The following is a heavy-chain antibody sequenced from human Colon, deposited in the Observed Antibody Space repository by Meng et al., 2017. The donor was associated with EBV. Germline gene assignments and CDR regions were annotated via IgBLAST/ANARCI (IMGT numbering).Heavy chain of an antibody. CDR3: ARRPTGIDY. CDR1: GGSLNGAH. D-gene: IGHD2-8*02. CDR2: IIHGGSP. V-gene: IGHV4-34*12. Sequence: CGAGRLMPSAPPSLTFAFKGGSLNGAHWNGSRQPPGKGLKWKGEIIHGGSPSYSPSLKSRVTISIDTSKKQLSMMLSSVTAADTAVYYCARRPTGIDYWGQGTLVTVSS. J-gene: IGHJ4*02.